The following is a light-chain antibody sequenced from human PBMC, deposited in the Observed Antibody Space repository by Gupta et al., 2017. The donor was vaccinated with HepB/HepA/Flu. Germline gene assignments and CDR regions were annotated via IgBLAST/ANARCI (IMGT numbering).Light chain of an antibody. CDR2: CNN. Sequence: QSVLTQPPSLSGAPGRRVTISCTGSSSNIGAGYDVLCYHQLPAKAPPLLLVCNNNRPSAVPHRCSCDTYCASASPVPNSRHDEDEADDYYYSSGNSIRGSDVFGGGTKMTVL. V-gene: IGLV1-40*01. CDR1: SSNIGAGYD. J-gene: IGLJ2*01. CDR3: YSSGNSIRGSDV.